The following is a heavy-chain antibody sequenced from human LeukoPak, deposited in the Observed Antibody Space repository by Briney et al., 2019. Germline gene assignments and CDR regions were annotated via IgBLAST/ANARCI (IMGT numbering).Heavy chain of an antibody. J-gene: IGHJ4*02. CDR3: ARDVGGSGSR. V-gene: IGHV3-74*01. Sequence: GGSLRLSCEASGFTFSIYWMHWVRQVPGKGLVWVSRINEYGSTTNYADSVKDRFIISRDNAKNTLYLQMNSLRAEDSAVYYCARDVGGSGSRWGQGTLVTVSS. CDR1: GFTFSIYW. CDR2: INEYGSTT. D-gene: IGHD3-10*01.